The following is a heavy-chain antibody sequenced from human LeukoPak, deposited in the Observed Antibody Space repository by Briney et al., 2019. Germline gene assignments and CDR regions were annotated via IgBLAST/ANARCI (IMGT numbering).Heavy chain of an antibody. CDR3: TREGFNGPYTEYFQH. D-gene: IGHD2-15*01. Sequence: GGSLRLSCAASGFTFSDYYMSWIRQAPGKGLEWVSYISSSGSTIYYADSVKGRFTISRDNAKNSLYLQMNSLRAEDTAVYYCTREGFNGPYTEYFQHWGQGTLVTVSS. J-gene: IGHJ1*01. V-gene: IGHV3-11*01. CDR1: GFTFSDYY. CDR2: ISSSGSTI.